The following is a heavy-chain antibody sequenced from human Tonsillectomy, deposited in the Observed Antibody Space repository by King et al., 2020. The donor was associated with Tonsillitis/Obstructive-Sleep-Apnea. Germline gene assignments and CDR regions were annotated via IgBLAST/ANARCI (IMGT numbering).Heavy chain of an antibody. CDR1: GFTFDDYA. J-gene: IGHJ1*01. CDR3: AKDSSMGQYQLLSGYFQH. CDR2: ISWNSGNI. D-gene: IGHD2-2*01. V-gene: IGHV3-9*01. Sequence: VQLVESGGGLVQPGRSLRLSCAGSGFTFDDYAIHWVRQAPGKGLEWVSGISWNSGNIVYADSVRGRFTISRDNAKKSLYLQMNSLRAEDTALYYCAKDSSMGQYQLLSGYFQHWGMGTLVTVSS.